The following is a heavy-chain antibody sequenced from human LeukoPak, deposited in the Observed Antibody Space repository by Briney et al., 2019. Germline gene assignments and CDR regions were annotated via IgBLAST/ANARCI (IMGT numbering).Heavy chain of an antibody. J-gene: IGHJ5*02. CDR2: IFPSGGEI. CDR3: ARDRVLGVHSKYCSGGSCYPAELEFYNWFDP. D-gene: IGHD2-15*01. V-gene: IGHV3-23*01. CDR1: GFTFSTYS. Sequence: PGGSLRLSCAASGFTFSTYSMIWVRRPPGKGLEWVSRIFPSGGEIHYADSVRGRFTISRDNSKRTLSLQMNSLRAENTAVYYCARDRVLGVHSKYCSGGSCYPAELEFYNWFDPWGQGTLVTVSS.